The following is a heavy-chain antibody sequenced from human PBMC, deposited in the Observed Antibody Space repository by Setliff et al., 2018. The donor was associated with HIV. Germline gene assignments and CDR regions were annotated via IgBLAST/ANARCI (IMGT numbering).Heavy chain of an antibody. D-gene: IGHD2-2*01. V-gene: IGHV4-38-2*01. CDR3: ARGGTSSNWFDP. CDR2: IYNTETT. CDR1: GYSISSGNY. J-gene: IGHJ5*02. Sequence: SETLSLTCAVSGYSISSGNYWGWIRQPPGKGLEWIGTIYNTETTNYSPSLKSRVTISLDTSKNQFSLKLTSLTAADTAVSYCARGGTSSNWFDPWGQGTLVTVSS.